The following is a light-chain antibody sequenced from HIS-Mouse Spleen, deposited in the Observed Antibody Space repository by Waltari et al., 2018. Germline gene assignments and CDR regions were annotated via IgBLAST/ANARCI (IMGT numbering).Light chain of an antibody. CDR1: SGSIASHH. V-gene: IGLV6-57*02. CDR2: EDN. J-gene: IGLJ2*01. CDR3: QSYDSSNHVV. Sequence: FMLTQPHSVSESPGKTVTLSCTGSSGSIASHHVQWYQQRPGSAPPTVIYEDNQRPPGVPDRFSVSIDSSSNSASLTISGLKTEDEADYYCQSYDSSNHVVFGGGTKLTVL.